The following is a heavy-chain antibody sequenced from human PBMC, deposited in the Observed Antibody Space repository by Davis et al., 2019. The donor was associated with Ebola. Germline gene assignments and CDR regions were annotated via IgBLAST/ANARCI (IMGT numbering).Heavy chain of an antibody. CDR2: IYYSGST. J-gene: IGHJ3*02. D-gene: IGHD3-22*01. CDR1: AGSISSYY. CDR3: ARRTYYYDSSGYYYHAFDI. V-gene: IGHV4-59*12. Sequence: SETLSLTCTVSAGSISSYYWTWIRQPPGKGLEWIGYIYYSGSTNYNPSLKSRVTISVDTSKNQFSLKLSSVTAADTAVYYCARRTYYYDSSGYYYHAFDIWGQGTMVTVSS.